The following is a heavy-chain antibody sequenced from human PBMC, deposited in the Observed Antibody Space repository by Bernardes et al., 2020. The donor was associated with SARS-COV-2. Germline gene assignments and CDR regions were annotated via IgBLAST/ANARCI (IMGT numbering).Heavy chain of an antibody. CDR3: ASVFWDYYDSSGPVSPFDN. CDR2: THYFGNT. J-gene: IGHJ4*02. D-gene: IGHD3-22*01. V-gene: IGHV4-39*01. CDR1: GGSISRINYY. Sequence: SETLSLTCTVSGGSISRINYYWGWLRQSPGKGLEWIGSTHYFGNTYYNPSLKSRVSISIDTSKNQVSLKLSSVTAADTALYFCASVFWDYYDSSGPVSPFDNWGQGTLVTVSS.